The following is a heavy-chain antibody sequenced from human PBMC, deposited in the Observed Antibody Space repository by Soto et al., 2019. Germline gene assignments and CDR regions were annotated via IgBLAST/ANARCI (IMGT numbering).Heavy chain of an antibody. CDR1: GGSISSGGYS. D-gene: IGHD2-8*02. J-gene: IGHJ4*02. CDR2: IYHSGST. CDR3: ARDKITGLFDE. V-gene: IGHV4-30-2*01. Sequence: SETLSLTCAVSGGSISSGGYSWSWIRQPPGKGLEWIGYIYHSGSTYYNPSLKSRVTISVDRSKNQFSLKLTSVTAADTAVYYCARDKITGLFDEWGQGTLVTVSS.